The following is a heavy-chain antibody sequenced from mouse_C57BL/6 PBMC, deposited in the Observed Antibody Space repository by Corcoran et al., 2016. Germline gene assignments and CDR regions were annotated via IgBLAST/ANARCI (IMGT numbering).Heavy chain of an antibody. CDR3: ARWDGYYRFYYAMDY. J-gene: IGHJ4*01. D-gene: IGHD2-3*01. CDR2: INPNNGGT. CDR1: GYTFTDYY. Sequence: EVQLQQSGPELVKPGASVKISCKASGYTFTDYYMNWVKQSHGKSLEWIGDINPNNGGTSYNQKFKGKATLTVDKSSSTAYMELRSLTSEDSAVYYCARWDGYYRFYYAMDYWGQGTSVTVSS. V-gene: IGHV1-26*01.